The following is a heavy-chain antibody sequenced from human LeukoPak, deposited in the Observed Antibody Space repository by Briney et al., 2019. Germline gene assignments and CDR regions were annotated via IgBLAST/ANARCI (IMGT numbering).Heavy chain of an antibody. Sequence: PGGSLRRSCAASGFTFSNYWMHWVRQAPGKGLMWVSRINSDGSCTNYADSVKGRFTISRDNAKNTLYLQMNSLRADDTAVYHCASRSQGVENWGQGTLVTVSS. D-gene: IGHD3-10*01. CDR3: ASRSQGVEN. CDR2: INSDGSCT. J-gene: IGHJ4*02. V-gene: IGHV3-74*01. CDR1: GFTFSNYW.